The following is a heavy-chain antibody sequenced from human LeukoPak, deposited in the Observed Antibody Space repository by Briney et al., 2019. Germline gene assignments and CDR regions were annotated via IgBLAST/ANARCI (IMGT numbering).Heavy chain of an antibody. CDR2: IYYSGST. CDR3: ARDLGVMVRAFDI. D-gene: IGHD5-18*01. CDR1: GGSISSYY. Sequence: PSETLSLTCTVSGGSISSYYWSWIRQPPGKRLEWIGYIYYSGSTSYNPSLKSRVTISVDTSKNQISLKLSSVTAADTAVYYCARDLGVMVRAFDIWGQGTMVTVSS. J-gene: IGHJ3*02. V-gene: IGHV4-59*01.